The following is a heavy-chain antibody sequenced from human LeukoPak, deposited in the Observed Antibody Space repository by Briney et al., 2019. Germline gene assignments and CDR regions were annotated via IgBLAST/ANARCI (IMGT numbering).Heavy chain of an antibody. CDR1: GGSISSYY. J-gene: IGHJ4*02. Sequence: SETLSLTCTVSGGSISSYYWSWIRQPPGKGLEWIGYIYTSGSTNYNPSLKSRVTISVDTSKNQFSLKLGSVTAADTAVYYCARHQRNYLDYWGQGTLVTVSS. CDR2: IYTSGST. V-gene: IGHV4-4*09. CDR3: ARHQRNYLDY.